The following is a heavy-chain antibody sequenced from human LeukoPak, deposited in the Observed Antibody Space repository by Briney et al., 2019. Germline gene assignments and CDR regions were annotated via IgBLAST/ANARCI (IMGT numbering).Heavy chain of an antibody. J-gene: IGHJ4*02. CDR1: GYTFTDYY. CDR3: ARANFLYCSSTTCLFDY. D-gene: IGHD2-2*01. V-gene: IGHV1-2*02. CDR2: INPNDGDT. Sequence: ASVKVSCKASGYTFTDYYMHWERQAPGQGFEWMGWINPNDGDTNYAQKFQGRVTMTRDTSISTAHMEVSRLRSDDTAVYYCARANFLYCSSTTCLFDYWGQGTLVTVSS.